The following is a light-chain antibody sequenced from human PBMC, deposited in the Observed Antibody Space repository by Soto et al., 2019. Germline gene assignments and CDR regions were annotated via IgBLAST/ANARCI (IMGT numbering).Light chain of an antibody. V-gene: IGKV3-20*01. CDR1: QSVSSH. J-gene: IGKJ4*01. CDR2: GAS. CDR3: QQYGNSPPLT. Sequence: EIVLTQSPCTLSLSPGERATLSCRASQSVSSHLSWYQQRPGQAPRLLIYGASSRATGIPDRFSGSGSVTDFTLTISRLEPEDFALYYCQQYGNSPPLTFGGGTKVEIK.